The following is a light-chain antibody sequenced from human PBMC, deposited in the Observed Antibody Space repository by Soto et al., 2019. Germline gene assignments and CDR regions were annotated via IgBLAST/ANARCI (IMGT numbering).Light chain of an antibody. V-gene: IGKV1-17*01. CDR1: QDIMKE. J-gene: IGKJ5*01. Sequence: IQMTQSPSSLSASVGDRVTIACRSSQDIMKELAWYQQQPAKAPPILLYCASTLLPGVASRFSGSGSGTTFSLPIASLQPDDFAVYYCQQYNSWPPITFGQGTRLE. CDR3: QQYNSWPPIT. CDR2: CAS.